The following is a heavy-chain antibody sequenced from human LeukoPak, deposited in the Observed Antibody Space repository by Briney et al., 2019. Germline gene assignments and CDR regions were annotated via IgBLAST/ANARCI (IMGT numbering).Heavy chain of an antibody. CDR3: ARDYDILTGSPDAFDI. J-gene: IGHJ3*02. D-gene: IGHD3-9*01. Sequence: GGSLRLSCAASGFTFSRYEMNWVRQAPGKGLEWVSYISSSGSTIYYADSVKGRFTISRDNAKNSLYLQMNSLRAEDTALYYCARDYDILTGSPDAFDIWGQGTMVTVSS. CDR2: ISSSGSTI. V-gene: IGHV3-48*03. CDR1: GFTFSRYE.